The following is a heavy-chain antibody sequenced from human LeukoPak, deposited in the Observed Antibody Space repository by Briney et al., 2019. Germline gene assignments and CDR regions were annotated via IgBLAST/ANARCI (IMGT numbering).Heavy chain of an antibody. CDR3: ARGVVPAANVDFGFDY. V-gene: IGHV3-48*03. D-gene: IGHD2-2*01. J-gene: IGHJ4*02. Sequence: GGSLRLSCAASGFTFSSYEMNWVRQAPGKGLEWVSYISSSGSTIYYADSVRGRFTISRDNAKNSLYLQMNSLRAEDTAVYYCARGVVPAANVDFGFDYWGQGTLVTVSS. CDR1: GFTFSSYE. CDR2: ISSSGSTI.